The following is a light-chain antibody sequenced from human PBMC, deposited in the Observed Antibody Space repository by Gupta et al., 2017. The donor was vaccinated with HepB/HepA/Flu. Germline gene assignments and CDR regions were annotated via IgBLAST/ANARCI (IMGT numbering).Light chain of an antibody. Sequence: EVVFTQSLCTLSLSPGERATLSCRTSQSVWDSQLAWYQQKPGQPPRLLIYAISTRATGIPDRVSGSGSGTDFTLTISRLEPEDFAVYYCQQYDSSTWTFGPGTRVEIK. V-gene: IGKV3-20*01. CDR2: AIS. J-gene: IGKJ1*01. CDR1: QSVWDSQ. CDR3: QQYDSSTWT.